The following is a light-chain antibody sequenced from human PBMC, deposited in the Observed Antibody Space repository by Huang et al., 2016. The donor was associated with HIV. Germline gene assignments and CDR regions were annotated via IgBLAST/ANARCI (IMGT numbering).Light chain of an antibody. CDR2: EAS. J-gene: IGKJ1*01. Sequence: DIQMTQSPSTLSASVGDRVTITCRASQSISAWVAWDQQKPGKATDLLIYEASSSESGVPSRFSGSGSGTEFILTISSLQPDDFATYYCQQYNSYPVTFGQGTKVEIK. V-gene: IGKV1-5*03. CDR1: QSISAW. CDR3: QQYNSYPVT.